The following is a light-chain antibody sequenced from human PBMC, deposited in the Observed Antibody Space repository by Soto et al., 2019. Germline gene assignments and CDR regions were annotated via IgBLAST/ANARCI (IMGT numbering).Light chain of an antibody. V-gene: IGLV2-11*01. J-gene: IGLJ1*01. CDR3: SSFASTHTYV. Sequence: QSALTQPRSVSGSPGQSVTISCTGTSSDVGGYNYVSWYQQHPGKAPKLMIYDVSKRPSGVPDRFSGSKSGNTASLTISGLQAEDEADYYCSSFASTHTYVFGTGTKVTVL. CDR2: DVS. CDR1: SSDVGGYNY.